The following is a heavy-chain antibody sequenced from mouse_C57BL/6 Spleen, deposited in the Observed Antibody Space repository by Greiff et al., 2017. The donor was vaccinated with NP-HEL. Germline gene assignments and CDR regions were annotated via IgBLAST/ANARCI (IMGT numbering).Heavy chain of an antibody. CDR2: ISYDGSN. J-gene: IGHJ1*03. Sequence: EVQRVESGPGLVKPSQSLSLTCSVTGYSITSGYYWNWIRQFPGNKLEWMGYISYDGSNNYNPSLKNRISITRDTSKNQFFLKLNSVTTEDTATYYCARAGYSNFHWYFDVWGTGTTVTVAS. V-gene: IGHV3-6*01. CDR3: ARAGYSNFHWYFDV. D-gene: IGHD2-5*01. CDR1: GYSITSGYY.